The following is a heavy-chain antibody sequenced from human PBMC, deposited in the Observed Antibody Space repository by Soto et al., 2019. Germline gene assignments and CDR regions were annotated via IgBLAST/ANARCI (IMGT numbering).Heavy chain of an antibody. CDR1: GFTFSSHA. CDR3: AKDLLRATTVTGDY. Sequence: PAGSLRLSCAVSGFTFSSHAMSWFRQAPGKGLECVSSITGSGDSTYYADSVKGRFTISRDKSKSTLYLQMNSLRAEDTAVYYCAKDLLRATTVTGDYWGQGTLVTVSS. V-gene: IGHV3-23*01. CDR2: ITGSGDST. D-gene: IGHD4-17*01. J-gene: IGHJ4*02.